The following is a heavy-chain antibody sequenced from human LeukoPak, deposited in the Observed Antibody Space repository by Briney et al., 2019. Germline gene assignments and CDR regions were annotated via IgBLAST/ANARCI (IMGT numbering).Heavy chain of an antibody. CDR2: IYYSGST. V-gene: IGHV4-61*01. D-gene: IGHD3-10*01. J-gene: IGHJ6*02. CDR3: ATREGADGSGLNYYYYGMDV. CDR1: GGSISSGSYY. Sequence: SQTLSLTCTVSGGSISSGSYYWSWIRQPPGKGLEWIGYIYYSGSTNYNPSLKSRVTISVDTSKNQFSLKLSSVTAADTAVYYRATREGADGSGLNYYYYGMDVWGQGTTVTVSS.